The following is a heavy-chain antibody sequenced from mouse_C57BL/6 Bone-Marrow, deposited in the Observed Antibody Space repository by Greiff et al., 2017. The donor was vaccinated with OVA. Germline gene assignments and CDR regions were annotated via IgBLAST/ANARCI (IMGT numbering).Heavy chain of an antibody. Sequence: VQLQQSGPVLVKPGASVKMSCKASGYTFTDYYMNWVKQSHGKSLEWIGVINPYNGGTSSNQKFKGKATLTVDKSSSTAYMELNSLTAEDAAVYYCARRDYGSSLCFAYWGQGTLVTVSA. CDR3: ARRDYGSSLCFAY. V-gene: IGHV1-19*01. D-gene: IGHD1-1*01. J-gene: IGHJ3*01. CDR2: INPYNGGT. CDR1: GYTFTDYY.